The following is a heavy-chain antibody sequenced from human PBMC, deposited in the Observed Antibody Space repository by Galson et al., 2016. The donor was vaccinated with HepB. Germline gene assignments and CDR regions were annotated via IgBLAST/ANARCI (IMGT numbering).Heavy chain of an antibody. Sequence: PALVKPTQTLTLTCTFSGFSLTTSGVGVGWIRQSPGKALEWLALIYWDEDKRYNPSLKNRLTITKDTSRNQVVLTMTNMDPVDTATYYCAHRPRWRYCIRAGCYKLKGNWFDPWGQGTLVTVSS. CDR2: IYWDEDK. J-gene: IGHJ5*02. V-gene: IGHV2-5*02. D-gene: IGHD2-2*02. CDR1: GFSLTTSGVG. CDR3: AHRPRWRYCIRAGCYKLKGNWFDP.